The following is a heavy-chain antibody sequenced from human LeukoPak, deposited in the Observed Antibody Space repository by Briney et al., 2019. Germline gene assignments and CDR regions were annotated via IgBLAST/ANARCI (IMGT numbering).Heavy chain of an antibody. D-gene: IGHD3-10*01. CDR1: GGSFSGYY. CDR3: ARERLVRGVMTYYYYGMDV. V-gene: IGHV4-34*01. Sequence: SETLSLTCAVYGGSFSGYYWSWIRQPPGKGLEWIGEINHSGSTNYNPSLKSRVTISVDTSKNRFSLKLSSVTAADTAVYYCARERLVRGVMTYYYYGMDVWGQGTTVTVSS. CDR2: INHSGST. J-gene: IGHJ6*02.